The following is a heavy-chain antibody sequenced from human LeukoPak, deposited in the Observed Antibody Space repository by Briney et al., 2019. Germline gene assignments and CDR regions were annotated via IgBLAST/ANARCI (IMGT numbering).Heavy chain of an antibody. J-gene: IGHJ3*02. CDR3: ATGFGVVLPGALDI. V-gene: IGHV3-48*01. CDR1: GFTFTPYS. D-gene: IGHD3-3*01. Sequence: PGGSLRLSCATSGFTFTPYSMNWVRQAPGKGLEWLSYMSSTRDTTYYAESVRGRFTISRDNAKKSLYLQMNNLRVEDTALYYCATGFGVVLPGALDIWGQGTRVTVSS. CDR2: MSSTRDTT.